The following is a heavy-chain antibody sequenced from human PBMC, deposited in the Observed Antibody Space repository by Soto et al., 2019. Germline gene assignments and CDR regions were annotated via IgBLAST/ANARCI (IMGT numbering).Heavy chain of an antibody. J-gene: IGHJ4*02. CDR1: GFTFSSYG. CDR2: IWYDGSNK. V-gene: IGHV3-33*01. Sequence: GSLRLSCAASGFTFSSYGMHWVRQAPGKGLEWVAVIWYDGSNKYYADSVKGRFTISRDNSKNTLYLQMNSLRAEDTAVYYCARDSRKGTYFDYWGQGTLVTVSS. CDR3: ARDSRKGTYFDY. D-gene: IGHD1-1*01.